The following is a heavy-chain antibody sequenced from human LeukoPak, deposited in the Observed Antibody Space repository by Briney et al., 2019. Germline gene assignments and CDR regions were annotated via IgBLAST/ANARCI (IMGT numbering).Heavy chain of an antibody. CDR3: ARESETSGWYDY. D-gene: IGHD6-19*01. J-gene: IGHJ4*02. V-gene: IGHV3-43*02. CDR1: GFIFDNYA. Sequence: GGSLRLSCAAPGFIFDNYAIHWARQAPGKGLEWVSLSGDGGSTFYADSVRGRFTISRDNTRKSLSLQMSSLRSEDTALYYCARESETSGWYDYWGQGTLVTVSS. CDR2: SGDGGST.